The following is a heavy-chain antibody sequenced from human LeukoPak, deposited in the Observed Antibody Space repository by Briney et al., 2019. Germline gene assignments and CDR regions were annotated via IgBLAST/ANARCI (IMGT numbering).Heavy chain of an antibody. V-gene: IGHV3-20*04. CDR2: INWNGGST. D-gene: IGHD5-18*01. CDR3: ARSDSYGHADALDI. J-gene: IGHJ3*02. CDR1: GFTFDDYG. Sequence: GGSLRLSCAASGFTFDDYGMSWVRQGPGKGLEWVSGINWNGGSTGYADSVKGRFTISRDNAKNSLYLQMNSLRAEDTAFYYCARSDSYGHADALDIWGQGTMVTVSS.